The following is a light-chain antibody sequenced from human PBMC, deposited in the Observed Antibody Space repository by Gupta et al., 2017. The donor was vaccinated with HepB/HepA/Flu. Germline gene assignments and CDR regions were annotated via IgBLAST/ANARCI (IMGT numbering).Light chain of an antibody. CDR3: QQYNNWPET. Sequence: EIVMTQSPATLSVSQGERATLSCRASQSVSSNLAWYQQKPGQAPRLLIYGASTRATGIPARFSGSGSGTEFTLTISSLQSEDFAVYYCQQYNNWPETFGQGTKVEIK. J-gene: IGKJ1*01. CDR2: GAS. CDR1: QSVSSN. V-gene: IGKV3-15*01.